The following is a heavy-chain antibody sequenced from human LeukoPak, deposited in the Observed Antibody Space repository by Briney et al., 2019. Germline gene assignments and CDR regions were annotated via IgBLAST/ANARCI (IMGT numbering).Heavy chain of an antibody. CDR3: GSTNYNPSLKSRVTISVDTSKNQFSLKLSSVTAADTAVYYCARDHGRWLQLRFPYYFDY. V-gene: IGHV4-59*08. Sequence: KASETLSLTCTVSGGSTSRYYWSWIRQPPGKGLEWIGYIYYSGSTNYNPSLKSRVTISVETTTIQFSLKQSSVTAAETPLDYSGSTNYNPSLKSRVTISVDTSKNQFSLKLSSVTAADTAVYYCARDHGRWLQLRFPYYFDYWGQGTLVTVSS. J-gene: IGHJ4*02. CDR2: IYYSGST. CDR1: GGSTSRYY. D-gene: IGHD3-10*01.